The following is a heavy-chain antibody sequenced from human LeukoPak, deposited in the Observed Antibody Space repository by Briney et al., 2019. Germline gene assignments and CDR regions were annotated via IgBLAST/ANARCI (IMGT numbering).Heavy chain of an antibody. CDR1: GFTFSGYA. J-gene: IGHJ4*02. CDR2: ISGSGGGT. D-gene: IGHD5-24*01. Sequence: GGSLRLSCGASGFTFSGYAMSWVRQAPGKGLEWVSLISGSGGGTYYADSVKGRFTIFRDNSKNTLYLQMNSLRAEDTAVYYCAKAGTEDGYNIYFDHWGQGTLVTVSS. CDR3: AKAGTEDGYNIYFDH. V-gene: IGHV3-23*01.